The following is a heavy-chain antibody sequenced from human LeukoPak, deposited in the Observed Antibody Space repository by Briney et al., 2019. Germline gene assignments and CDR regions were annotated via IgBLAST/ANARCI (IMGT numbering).Heavy chain of an antibody. V-gene: IGHV3-30*18. D-gene: IGHD1-26*01. Sequence: PGGSLRLSCAASGFTFSSYGMHWVRQAPGKGLEWVAVISYDGSNKYYADSVKGRFTISRDNSKNTLYLQMNCLRAEDTAVYYCAKRIVGALMSAFDIWGQGTMVTVSS. J-gene: IGHJ3*02. CDR1: GFTFSSYG. CDR2: ISYDGSNK. CDR3: AKRIVGALMSAFDI.